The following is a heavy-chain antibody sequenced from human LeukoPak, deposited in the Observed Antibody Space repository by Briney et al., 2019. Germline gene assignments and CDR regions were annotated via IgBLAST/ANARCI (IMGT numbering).Heavy chain of an antibody. CDR2: ISSSSNYI. Sequence: PGGSLRLSCAVSEFTFSSYDMNWVRQAPGKGLEWVSSISSSSNYIHYADSVKGRFTISRDNAKNSLYLQMTSLRDEDTAVYFCARGTLGAWGWWGQGTLVTVSS. CDR1: EFTFSSYD. CDR3: ARGTLGAWGW. J-gene: IGHJ4*02. D-gene: IGHD6-19*01. V-gene: IGHV3-21*01.